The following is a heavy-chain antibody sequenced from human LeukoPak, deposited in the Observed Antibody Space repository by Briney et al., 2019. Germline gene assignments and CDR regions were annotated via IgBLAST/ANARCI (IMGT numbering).Heavy chain of an antibody. D-gene: IGHD6-6*01. V-gene: IGHV1-8*02. CDR3: AIGKLASRRGSWFDP. CDR2: MNPNSGNT. J-gene: IGHJ5*02. Sequence: ASVKVSCKASGGTFSSYAISWVRQAPGQGLEWKGWMNPNSGNTGYAQRFQGRVTMTRNTSITTAYMDLSSLTSEDTAVYYCAIGKLASRRGSWFDPWGQGTLVTVSS. CDR1: GGTFSSYA.